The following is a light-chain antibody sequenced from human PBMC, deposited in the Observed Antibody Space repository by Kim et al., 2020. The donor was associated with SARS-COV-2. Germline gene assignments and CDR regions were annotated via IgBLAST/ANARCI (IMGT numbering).Light chain of an antibody. J-gene: IGKJ4*01. V-gene: IGKV3-11*01. CDR2: DAS. CDR3: QQRSNGPLT. Sequence: MSPERRSTYSCSGRQSVRSYLACYQPKAAQAPRLLIYDASSRSTGIPARFSGNVSGTVFTLTISSLEPEDFAVYYCQQRSNGPLTFGGGTKVDIK. CDR1: QSVRSY.